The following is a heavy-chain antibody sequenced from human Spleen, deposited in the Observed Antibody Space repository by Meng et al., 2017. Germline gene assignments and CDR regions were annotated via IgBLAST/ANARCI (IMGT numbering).Heavy chain of an antibody. J-gene: IGHJ4*02. D-gene: IGHD3-10*01. V-gene: IGHV3-33*01. Sequence: GESLKISCAASGFPFSNYGIHWVRQAPGKGLEWVAVIWYDGAYTYYTDSVKGRFTISRDNSKNTLYLQMNSLRAEDTAVYYCVRLNVIRGRDYWGQGTLVTVSS. CDR2: IWYDGAYT. CDR1: GFPFSNYG. CDR3: VRLNVIRGRDY.